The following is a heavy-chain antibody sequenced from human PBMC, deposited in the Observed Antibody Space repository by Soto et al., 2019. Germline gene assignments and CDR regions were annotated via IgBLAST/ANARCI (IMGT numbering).Heavy chain of an antibody. CDR1: GYTFTSYG. Sequence: ASVKVSCKASGYTFTSYGISWVRQAPGQGYEWMGIINPSGGGTTYAQKFQGRVTMTRDTSTSTVYMELSSLRSEDTAVYYCARYDYNGYYFDYWGQGTLVTVSS. J-gene: IGHJ4*02. D-gene: IGHD4-4*01. CDR3: ARYDYNGYYFDY. CDR2: INPSGGGT. V-gene: IGHV1-46*01.